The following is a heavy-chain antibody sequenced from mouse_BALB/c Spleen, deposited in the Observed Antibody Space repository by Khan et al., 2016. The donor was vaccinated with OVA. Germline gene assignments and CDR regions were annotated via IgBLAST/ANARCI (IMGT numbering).Heavy chain of an antibody. J-gene: IGHJ2*01. D-gene: IGHD1-1*01. CDR2: IYPGSGST. V-gene: IGHV1-77*01. CDR1: GYTFTDYI. Sequence: QVQLKQSGPELVKPGASVKMSCKASGYTFTDYIINWVKQTTGQGLEWIGQIYPGSGSTYYNEKFKGKATLTADKSSNTANMQFSSLTSEDSAVYFCARSGYGSLVYWGQGTTLTVSS. CDR3: ARSGYGSLVY.